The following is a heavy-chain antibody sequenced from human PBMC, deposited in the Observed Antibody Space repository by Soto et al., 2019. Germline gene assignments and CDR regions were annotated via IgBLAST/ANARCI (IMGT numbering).Heavy chain of an antibody. CDR2: ISYEGSNK. Sequence: HXGFLRLSCAASGFTFSSYAMHWVRQAPGTGLEWVAVISYEGSNKYYADSVKGRFTISRDNSKNTLYLQMNSLRTEDTAVYYCARVLGGMATVPFDYWGQGALVTGPS. CDR3: ARVLGGMATVPFDY. D-gene: IGHD4-4*01. CDR1: GFTFSSYA. V-gene: IGHV3-30-3*01. J-gene: IGHJ4*02.